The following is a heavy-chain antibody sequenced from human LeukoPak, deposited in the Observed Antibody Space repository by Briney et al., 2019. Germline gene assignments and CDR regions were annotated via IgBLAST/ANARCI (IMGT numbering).Heavy chain of an antibody. CDR1: GGSISSSSYY. Sequence: PSETLSLTCTVSGGSISSSSYYWGWIRQPPGKGLEWIGSIYYSGSTYYNPSLKSRVTISVDTSKNQFSLKLSSVTAADTAVYYCARDYYDSYVAYSLRWDWFDPWGQGTLVTVSS. CDR3: ARDYYDSYVAYSLRWDWFDP. V-gene: IGHV4-39*07. D-gene: IGHD3-22*01. J-gene: IGHJ5*02. CDR2: IYYSGST.